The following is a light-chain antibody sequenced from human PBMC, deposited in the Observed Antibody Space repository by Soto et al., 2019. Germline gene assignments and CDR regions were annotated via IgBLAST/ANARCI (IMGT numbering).Light chain of an antibody. J-gene: IGKJ1*01. CDR1: QSITSNS. Sequence: ENVLTQSPGTLSLSPGERATLSCRASQSITSNSLAWYQQKPGQAPRLLIYGASSRATGIPDRFSGSGSVTDFTLTISRLEPEDFAVYFCQQYGSSPRTFGQGTKVDIK. CDR3: QQYGSSPRT. CDR2: GAS. V-gene: IGKV3-20*01.